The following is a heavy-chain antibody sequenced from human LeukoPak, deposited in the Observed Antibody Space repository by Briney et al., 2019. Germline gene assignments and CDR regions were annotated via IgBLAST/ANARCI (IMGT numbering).Heavy chain of an antibody. V-gene: IGHV3-74*01. CDR2: IHSDGSST. CDR1: GFTFTSYW. J-gene: IGHJ6*03. D-gene: IGHD2-2*01. Sequence: PGGSLRLSCAASGFTFTSYWMHWVRQAPGEGLVWVSRIHSDGSSTSYADSVKGRFTISRDNSKNTLYLQMNSLRAEDTAVYYCARDRLGCSSTSCVYYMDVWGKGTTVTVSS. CDR3: ARDRLGCSSTSCVYYMDV.